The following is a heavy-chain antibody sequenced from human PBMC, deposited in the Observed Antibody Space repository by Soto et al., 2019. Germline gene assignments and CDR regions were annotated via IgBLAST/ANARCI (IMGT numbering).Heavy chain of an antibody. CDR3: AKDAFKDNGIYDPIGI. V-gene: IGHV3-23*01. CDR1: GFTFNIFA. D-gene: IGHD3-3*02. Sequence: GGSLRLSCTASGFTFNIFAMSWVLQAPWKGLEWVSTIGGDDLSRWYADSVKGRFTVSRDDSKSTLYLQMGSLRVEDTAVYYCAKDAFKDNGIYDPIGIWGQGTMVTV. CDR2: IGGDDLSR. J-gene: IGHJ3*02.